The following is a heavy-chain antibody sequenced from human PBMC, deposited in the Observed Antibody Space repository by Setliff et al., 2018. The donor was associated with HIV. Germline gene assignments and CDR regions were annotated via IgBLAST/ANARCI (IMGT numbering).Heavy chain of an antibody. CDR1: GFTFSNSW. J-gene: IGHJ4*01. V-gene: IGHV3-7*03. D-gene: IGHD3-22*01. CDR2: IKKDGSDK. Sequence: ETLSLSCAASGFTFSNSWMTWVRQAPGKGLEWVANIKKDGSDKFYVDSVKGRFAISRDNAKNSLNLEMNSLRAEDTAIYYCASSRPPDDSSGYLDHWGQGTLVTVSS. CDR3: ASSRPPDDSSGYLDH.